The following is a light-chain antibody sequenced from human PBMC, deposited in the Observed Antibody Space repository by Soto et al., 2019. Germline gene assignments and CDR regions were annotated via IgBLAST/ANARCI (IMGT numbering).Light chain of an antibody. J-gene: IGKJ5*01. Sequence: EIVLTQSPATLSLSPGERATLSCRASPSVGDNFLGWYQQKPGQAPRLLIYGASTRATGIPDRFSGSGSGTEFTLTISNLQSEDFAVYYCHQYNKWPPITFGQGTRLEIK. CDR2: GAS. CDR1: PSVGDN. CDR3: HQYNKWPPIT. V-gene: IGKV3D-15*01.